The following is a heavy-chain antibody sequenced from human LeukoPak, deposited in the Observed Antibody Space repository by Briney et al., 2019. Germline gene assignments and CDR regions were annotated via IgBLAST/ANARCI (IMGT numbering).Heavy chain of an antibody. CDR3: AKSLQVFLYYMDV. D-gene: IGHD2-21*01. Sequence: QPGGSLILSCSASGFSFSSYAMNWGRQAPGKGLERVSSISGSDNSAYYADPVKGRFTISRDNSKNTLYLQMNSLRAEDTAVYYCAKSLQVFLYYMDVWGKGTTVTVSS. CDR1: GFSFSSYA. CDR2: ISGSDNSA. J-gene: IGHJ6*03. V-gene: IGHV3-23*01.